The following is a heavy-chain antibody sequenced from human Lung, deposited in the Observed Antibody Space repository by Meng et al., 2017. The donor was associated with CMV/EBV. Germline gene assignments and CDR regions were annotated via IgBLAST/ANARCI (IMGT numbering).Heavy chain of an antibody. CDR3: ARLLRGYDSVGWFDP. Sequence: SETLSLTCTVSGDSVSSGPYYWSWIRQPPGKGLEWIGYLYYSGDTNYNPSLKSRVTMSVDTSKNQFSLKLRSVTAADTAVYYCARLLRGYDSVGWFDPWGQGTXVTVSS. CDR1: GDSVSSGPYY. V-gene: IGHV4-61*01. D-gene: IGHD3-3*01. CDR2: LYYSGDT. J-gene: IGHJ5*02.